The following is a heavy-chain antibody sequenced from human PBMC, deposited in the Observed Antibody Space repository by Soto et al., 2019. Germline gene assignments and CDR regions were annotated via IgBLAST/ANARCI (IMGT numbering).Heavy chain of an antibody. Sequence: PGXSLRLSCAASGFTFSSYAISWVLQAPGKGLEWVSAISGSGGSTYYADSVKGRFTISRDNSKNTLYLQMNRMRAEDTAVYYCALQQLPQYYFDYRGQGTLVTVSS. CDR2: ISGSGGST. D-gene: IGHD6-13*01. CDR3: ALQQLPQYYFDY. V-gene: IGHV3-23*01. J-gene: IGHJ4*02. CDR1: GFTFSSYA.